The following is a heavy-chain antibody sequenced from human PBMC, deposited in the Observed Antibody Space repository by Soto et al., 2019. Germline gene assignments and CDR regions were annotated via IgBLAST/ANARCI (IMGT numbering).Heavy chain of an antibody. D-gene: IGHD2-2*01. V-gene: IGHV1-8*01. CDR1: GYMFTSYD. CDR2: MNPNSGNT. Sequence: QVQLVQSGAEVKKSGASVKVSCKASGYMFTSYDINWVRQATGQGLEWMGWMNPNSGNTGYAQKFQGRVTMTRNTSISTAYMELSSLRSEDTAVYYCARGSFAARPSDYWGQGTLVTVSS. CDR3: ARGSFAARPSDY. J-gene: IGHJ4*02.